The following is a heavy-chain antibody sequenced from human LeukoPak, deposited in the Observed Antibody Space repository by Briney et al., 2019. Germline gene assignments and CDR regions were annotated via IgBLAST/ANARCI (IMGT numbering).Heavy chain of an antibody. Sequence: GGSLRLSCAASGFTFDDYGMSWVRQVPGRGLEWICGINWNSGVTGYADSVKGRFNISRDNAKNPLFLQMNSLRDEDTAFYYCARGDGPTVTADYFQNWGQGTLVTVSS. D-gene: IGHD4-17*01. J-gene: IGHJ1*01. CDR3: ARGDGPTVTADYFQN. CDR1: GFTFDDYG. CDR2: INWNSGVT. V-gene: IGHV3-20*04.